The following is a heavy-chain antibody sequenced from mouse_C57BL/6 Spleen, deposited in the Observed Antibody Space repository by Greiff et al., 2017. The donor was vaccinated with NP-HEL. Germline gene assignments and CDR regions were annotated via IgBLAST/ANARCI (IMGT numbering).Heavy chain of an antibody. CDR2: ISSGGSYT. CDR3: AREGGNLAWFAY. D-gene: IGHD1-1*02. J-gene: IGHJ3*01. Sequence: DVKLVESGGDLVKPGGSLKLSCAASGFTFSSYGMSWVRQTPDKRLEWVATISSGGSYTYYPDSVKGRFTISRDNAKNTLYLQMSSLKSEDTAMYYCAREGGNLAWFAYWGQGTLVTVSA. CDR1: GFTFSSYG. V-gene: IGHV5-6*02.